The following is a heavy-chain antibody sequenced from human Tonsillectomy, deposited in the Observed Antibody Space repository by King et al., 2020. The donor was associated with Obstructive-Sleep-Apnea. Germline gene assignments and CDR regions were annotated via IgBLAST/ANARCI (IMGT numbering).Heavy chain of an antibody. J-gene: IGHJ4*02. D-gene: IGHD4-23*01. Sequence: QLQESGPGLVKPSGTLSLTCSVSGASVSSNTYYWAWIRQPPGKGLEWIGAIYHTGNTYYTPSLESRLAFSVDTSKNQFTLRLSSVTAADTATYYYATLYGGNSGSFQYWGQGTLVTVSS. CDR1: GASVSSNTYY. CDR2: IYHTGNT. CDR3: ATLYGGNSGSFQY. V-gene: IGHV4-39*01.